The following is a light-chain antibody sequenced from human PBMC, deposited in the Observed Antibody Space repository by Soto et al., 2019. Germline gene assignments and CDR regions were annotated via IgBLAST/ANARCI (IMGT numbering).Light chain of an antibody. CDR1: SSDIGGYDY. CDR2: EVY. CDR3: SSYAGSNNFQV. Sequence: QSVLTQPPSASGSPGQSVTISCTGTSSDIGGYDYVSWYQQHPGEAPKLMIYEVYKRPSGVPARFSASKSGNTASLTVSGLQAEDEADYYCSSYAGSNNFQVFGTGTKLTVL. J-gene: IGLJ1*01. V-gene: IGLV2-8*01.